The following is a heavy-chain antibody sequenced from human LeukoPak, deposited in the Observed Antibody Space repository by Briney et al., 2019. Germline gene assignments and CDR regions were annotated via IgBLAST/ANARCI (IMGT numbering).Heavy chain of an antibody. CDR2: IRGDDGTT. CDR3: AKGGQGQYASGSFPDY. Sequence: GGSLRLSCVASGFTFDDYAMHWVRQAPGKGPEWVSLIRGDDGTTYYADSVKGRFTISRDNSKNSLYLQMNSLGSEDTALYYCAKGGQGQYASGSFPDYWGQGTLVTVSS. CDR1: GFTFDDYA. D-gene: IGHD3-10*01. V-gene: IGHV3-43*02. J-gene: IGHJ4*02.